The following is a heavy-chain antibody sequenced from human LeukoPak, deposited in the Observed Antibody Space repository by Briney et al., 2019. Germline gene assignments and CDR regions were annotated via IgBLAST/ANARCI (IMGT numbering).Heavy chain of an antibody. J-gene: IGHJ6*02. CDR3: ARGAYSSSWYYYYYYGMDV. D-gene: IGHD6-13*01. V-gene: IGHV1-8*01. CDR2: MNPNSGNT. CDR1: GYTFTSYD. Sequence: GASVKVSCKASGYTFTSYDINWVRQATGQGPEWMGWMNPNSGNTGYAQKFQGRVTMTRNTSISTAYMELSSLRSEDTAVYYCARGAYSSSWYYYYYYGMDVWGQGTTVTVSS.